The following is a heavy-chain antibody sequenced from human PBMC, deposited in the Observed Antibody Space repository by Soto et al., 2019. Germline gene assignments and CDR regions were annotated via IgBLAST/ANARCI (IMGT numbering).Heavy chain of an antibody. CDR3: TREVASGY. Sequence: QVQLVEAGGGVVQPGRSLRLSCAVSGFTVSTYGMHWVRQAPGKGLEWVAVISRDGGTKYYPDSVKGRLTISSDNSRNTLFLELNSLRGDDMAVYYCTREVASGYWGQGTLVTVSS. D-gene: IGHD3-10*01. V-gene: IGHV3-30*03. CDR2: ISRDGGTK. J-gene: IGHJ4*02. CDR1: GFTVSTYG.